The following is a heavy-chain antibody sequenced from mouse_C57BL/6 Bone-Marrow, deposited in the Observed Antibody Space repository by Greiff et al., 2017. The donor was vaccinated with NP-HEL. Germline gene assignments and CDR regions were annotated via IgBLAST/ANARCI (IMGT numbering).Heavy chain of an antibody. V-gene: IGHV1-26*01. Sequence: EVQLQQSGPELVKPGASVKISCKASGYTFTDYYMNWVKQSHGKSLEWIGDINPNNGGTSYNQKFKGKATLTVDKSSSTAYMELRSLTSEDSAVYYCARRGYYGNGYYAMDYWGQGTSVTVSS. D-gene: IGHD2-1*01. CDR3: ARRGYYGNGYYAMDY. CDR1: GYTFTDYY. J-gene: IGHJ4*01. CDR2: INPNNGGT.